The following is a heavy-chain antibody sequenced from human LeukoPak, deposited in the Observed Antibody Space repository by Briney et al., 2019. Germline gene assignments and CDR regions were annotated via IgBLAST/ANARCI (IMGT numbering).Heavy chain of an antibody. Sequence: SETLSLPCTVSGGPISSSSYYWGWIRQPPGKGLEWIGRIYYSGSTYYNPSLKSRVTISVDTSKNQFSLKLSSVTAADTAVYYCARRVVVAATRAWFDPWGQGTLVTVSS. CDR2: IYYSGST. CDR1: GGPISSSSYY. J-gene: IGHJ5*02. CDR3: ARRVVVAATRAWFDP. V-gene: IGHV4-39*01. D-gene: IGHD2-15*01.